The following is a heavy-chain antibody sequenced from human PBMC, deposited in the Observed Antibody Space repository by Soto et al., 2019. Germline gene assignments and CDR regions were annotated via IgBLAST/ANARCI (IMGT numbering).Heavy chain of an antibody. J-gene: IGHJ5*02. CDR2: IYYNGNT. Sequence: TLSLTCTVSGGSISSGGHFWNWIRQHPGKGLEWIGYIYYNGNTYYNPSLKSRLTISVDTSKNQFSLNLASVTAADTAVYYCAGRVATRPKGWFDPWGQGTLVTVSS. D-gene: IGHD1-26*01. CDR1: GGSISSGGHF. V-gene: IGHV4-31*03. CDR3: AGRVATRPKGWFDP.